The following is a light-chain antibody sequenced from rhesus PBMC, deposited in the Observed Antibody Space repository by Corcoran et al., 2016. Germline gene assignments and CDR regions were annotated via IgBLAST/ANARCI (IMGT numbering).Light chain of an antibody. CDR3: IQALGFPLT. V-gene: IGKV2-104*02. J-gene: IGKJ4*01. CDR2: EVS. CDR1: QSLLDCEDGKTY. Sequence: DIVMTQTPLSLPVTPGEPASISCRSSQSLLDCEDGKTYMDWYLQKPGQCPQLLIYEVSNRASGVPERFRCSGSDTECTLKISRGEAEDVGVYYCIQALGFPLTFGGETKVEIK.